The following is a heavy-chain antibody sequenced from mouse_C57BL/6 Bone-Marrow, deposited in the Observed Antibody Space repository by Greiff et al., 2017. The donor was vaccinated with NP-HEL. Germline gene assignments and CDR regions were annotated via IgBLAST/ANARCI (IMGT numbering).Heavy chain of an antibody. Sequence: EVKLMESGGGLVKPGGSLKLSCAASGFTFSDYGMHWVRQAPEKGLEWVAYISSGSGTIYYADKVKGRFTISRDKDKNTLILQMDSLRVEDTAMYYCARQRLFGFDYWGQGTTLTVSS. CDR1: GFTFSDYG. CDR2: ISSGSGTI. J-gene: IGHJ2*01. CDR3: ARQRLFGFDY. V-gene: IGHV5-17*01.